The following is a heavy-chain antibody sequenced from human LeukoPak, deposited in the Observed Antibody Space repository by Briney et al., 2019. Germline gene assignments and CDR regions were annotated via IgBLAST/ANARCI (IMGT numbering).Heavy chain of an antibody. CDR3: ARVASSGWYSWYFDY. Sequence: SETLSLTCTVSGGSISSSGYYWGWIRQPPGKGLEWIGTIYHSGSTYYNPSLKSRVTISVDTSKNQFSLKLSSVTAADTAVYYCARVASSGWYSWYFDYWGQGTLVTVSS. CDR1: GGSISSSGYY. CDR2: IYHSGST. V-gene: IGHV4-39*07. J-gene: IGHJ4*02. D-gene: IGHD6-19*01.